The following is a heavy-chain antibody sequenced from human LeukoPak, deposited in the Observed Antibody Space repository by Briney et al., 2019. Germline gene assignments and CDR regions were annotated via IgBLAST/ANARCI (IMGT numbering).Heavy chain of an antibody. D-gene: IGHD3-10*01. Sequence: SETLSLTCTVSGGSISSGSYYWSWIRQPAGKGLEWIGRIYTSGSTNYNPSLKSRVTVSVGTSKNQFSLKLSSVTAADMAVYYCARLRELPLAWAFDIWGQGTMVTVSS. J-gene: IGHJ3*02. CDR3: ARLRELPLAWAFDI. CDR2: IYTSGST. CDR1: GGSISSGSYY. V-gene: IGHV4-61*02.